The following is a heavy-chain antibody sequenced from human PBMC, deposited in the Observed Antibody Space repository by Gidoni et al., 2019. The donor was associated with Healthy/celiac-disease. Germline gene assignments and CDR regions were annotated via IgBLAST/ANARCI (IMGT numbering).Heavy chain of an antibody. D-gene: IGHD3-9*01. CDR2: INPNSGVT. Sequence: QVQMVQSGAEVKKPGHSVQVSCKASGYTFTGYYMHWVRQAPGQGIEWMGWINPNSGVTNDAHKCQGWVTRTRDTSISTAYMELSRLRSDDTAVYYCARALRYSRGFHYYYYGMDVWGQGTTVTVSS. V-gene: IGHV1-2*04. J-gene: IGHJ6*02. CDR1: GYTFTGYY. CDR3: ARALRYSRGFHYYYYGMDV.